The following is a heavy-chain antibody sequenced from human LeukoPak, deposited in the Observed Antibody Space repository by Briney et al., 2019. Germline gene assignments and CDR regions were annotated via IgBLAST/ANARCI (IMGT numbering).Heavy chain of an antibody. CDR2: INHSGST. CDR1: GGSFSGYY. V-gene: IGHV4-34*01. CDR3: ARLPRIVGATGVFDC. D-gene: IGHD1-26*01. J-gene: IGHJ4*02. Sequence: SETLSLTCAVYGGSFSGYYWSWIRQPPGKGLEWIGEINHSGSTNYNPSLKSRVTISVDTSKNQFSLKLSSVTAADTAVYYCARLPRIVGATGVFDCWGQGTLVTVSS.